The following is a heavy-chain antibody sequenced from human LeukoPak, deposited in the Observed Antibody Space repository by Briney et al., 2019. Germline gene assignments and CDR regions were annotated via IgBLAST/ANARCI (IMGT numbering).Heavy chain of an antibody. J-gene: IGHJ4*02. CDR3: ARGPSTYSSATPI. Sequence: PGGSLRLSCAASGFTVSSNYMSWARQAPGKGLEWVSVIYSGGSTYYADSVKGRFTISRDNSKNTLYLQKNSLRAEDTAVYYCARGPSTYSSATPIWGQGTLVTVSS. CDR2: IYSGGST. D-gene: IGHD6-19*01. CDR1: GFTVSSNY. V-gene: IGHV3-66*01.